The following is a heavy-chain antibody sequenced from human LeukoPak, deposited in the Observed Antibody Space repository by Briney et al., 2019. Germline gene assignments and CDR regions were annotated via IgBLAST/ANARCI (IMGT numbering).Heavy chain of an antibody. V-gene: IGHV1-2*02. CDR2: INPNSGGT. CDR3: ARDMGCSGSYYKRERANWSDP. CDR1: GYTFTGYY. Sequence: GASVTVSCKASGYTFTGYYMHWVRQAPGQGLEWMGWINPNSGGTNYAQKFQGRVTMTRDTSISTASMELSRLRADDTAVYYCARDMGCSGSYYKRERANWSDPWGQGTLVTVSS. D-gene: IGHD3-10*02. J-gene: IGHJ5*02.